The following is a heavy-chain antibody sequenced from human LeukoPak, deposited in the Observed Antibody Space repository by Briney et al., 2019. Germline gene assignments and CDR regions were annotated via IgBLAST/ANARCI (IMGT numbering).Heavy chain of an antibody. Sequence: SETLSLTCTVSGGSISSYYWSWIRQPPGKGLEWIGYIYYSGSTNYNPSLKSRVTISVDTSKNQFSLKLSSVTAADTAVYYCARHAMGYYYYYMDVWGKGTTVTISS. D-gene: IGHD2-2*01. CDR1: GGSISSYY. CDR2: IYYSGST. CDR3: ARHAMGYYYYYMDV. V-gene: IGHV4-59*08. J-gene: IGHJ6*03.